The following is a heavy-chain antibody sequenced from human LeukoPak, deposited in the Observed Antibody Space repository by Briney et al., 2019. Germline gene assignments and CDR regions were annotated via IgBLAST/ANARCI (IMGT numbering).Heavy chain of an antibody. V-gene: IGHV4-59*01. D-gene: IGHD3-16*01. Sequence: KPSETLSLTCAVYGGSFSGYYWSWIRQPPGKGLEWIGYVYHTGHTHYSPSLKSRVTVSLDTSRNQVSLILSSVTAADTAVYYCARHRFGHLSDYWGQGTLVFVSS. CDR1: GGSFSGYY. CDR2: VYHTGHT. J-gene: IGHJ4*02. CDR3: ARHRFGHLSDY.